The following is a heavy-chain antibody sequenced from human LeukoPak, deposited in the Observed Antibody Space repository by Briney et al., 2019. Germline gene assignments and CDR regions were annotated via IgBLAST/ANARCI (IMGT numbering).Heavy chain of an antibody. V-gene: IGHV1-8*03. D-gene: IGHD2-2*01. CDR2: INPNSGNT. Sequence: ASVKVSCKASGYTFTNYDINWVRQAPGQGLEWMGWINPNSGNTGYAPKFQGRVTLTRDTSISTTYMELNSLRSDDTAVYYCAREDIVVVPPSRPFDPWGRGTLVTVSS. J-gene: IGHJ5*02. CDR3: AREDIVVVPPSRPFDP. CDR1: GYTFTNYD.